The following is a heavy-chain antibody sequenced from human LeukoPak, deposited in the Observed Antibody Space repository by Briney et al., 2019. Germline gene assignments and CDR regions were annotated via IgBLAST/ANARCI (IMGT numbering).Heavy chain of an antibody. D-gene: IGHD3-22*01. CDR1: GGSISSYY. J-gene: IGHJ3*02. Sequence: SETLSLTCTVSGGSISSYYWSWIRQPPGKGLEWIGYIYYSGSTNYNPSLKSRVTISVDTSKNQFSLKLSSVTAADTAVYYCARDSHRNYYDSSELDAFDIWGQGTMVTVSS. V-gene: IGHV4-59*01. CDR3: ARDSHRNYYDSSELDAFDI. CDR2: IYYSGST.